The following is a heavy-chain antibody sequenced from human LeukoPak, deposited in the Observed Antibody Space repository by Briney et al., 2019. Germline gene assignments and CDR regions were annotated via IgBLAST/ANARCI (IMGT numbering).Heavy chain of an antibody. J-gene: IGHJ4*02. D-gene: IGHD1-26*01. V-gene: IGHV3-30*02. CDR1: RFTFSSYG. CDR3: AKDLRSGSYSLDY. CDR2: IQYDGSNE. Sequence: PGGSLRLSCAASRFTFSSYGMHWVRQAPGKGLEWVAYIQYDGSNEQYADSVKGRFAISRDNSKNTLYLQMNSLRAEDTAVYYCAKDLRSGSYSLDYWGQGTLVTVSS.